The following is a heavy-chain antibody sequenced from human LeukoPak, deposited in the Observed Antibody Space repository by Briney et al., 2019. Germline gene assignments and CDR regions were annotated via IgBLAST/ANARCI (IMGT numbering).Heavy chain of an antibody. CDR1: GYTFASYS. CDR2: VYVNDAAT. V-gene: IGHV1-46*01. D-gene: IGHD1-26*01. CDR3: AREFPGGTRGFDY. Sequence: ASVKVSCKASGYTFASYSLHWVRQAPGQGLGWLGIVYVNDAATHYAQEFQGRVIITRDTSTYSVYMDLSSLRSEDTGVYYCAREFPGGTRGFDYWGQGSLVTVSS. J-gene: IGHJ4*02.